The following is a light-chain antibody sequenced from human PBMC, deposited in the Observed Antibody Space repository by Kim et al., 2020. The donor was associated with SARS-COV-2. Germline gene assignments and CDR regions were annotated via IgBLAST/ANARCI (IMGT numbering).Light chain of an antibody. V-gene: IGKV6D-21*02. CDR2: YVS. Sequence: SVTPKEKVTITCRASQSIGSSLHWYQQKPDQSPKLPIKYVSQSISGVPSRFSGSGSGTDFTLTINSLEAEDAAVYYCHQTNSLRYTFGQGTKLEI. CDR3: HQTNSLRYT. J-gene: IGKJ2*01. CDR1: QSIGSS.